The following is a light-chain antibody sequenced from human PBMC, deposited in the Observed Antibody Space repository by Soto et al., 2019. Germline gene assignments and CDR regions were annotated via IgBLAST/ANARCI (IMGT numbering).Light chain of an antibody. J-gene: IGKJ5*01. CDR3: QNHDSAPIT. Sequence: DIQMTQSPSSLSASVGDRFTITCLASQGISNYLAWYQQKPGKLPKLLIYAASTLQSGVPSRFSGSGSGTDFTLTISSLQPEDVATYYCQNHDSAPITFGQGTRLEIK. CDR1: QGISNY. V-gene: IGKV1-27*01. CDR2: AAS.